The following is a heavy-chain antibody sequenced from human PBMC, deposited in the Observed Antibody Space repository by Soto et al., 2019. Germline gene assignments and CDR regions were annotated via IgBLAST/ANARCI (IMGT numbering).Heavy chain of an antibody. CDR1: GSTFSDYN. J-gene: IGHJ4*02. CDR3: ARDDYDNSGTGY. Sequence: EVQLVESGGGLVQPGGSLRLSCAASGSTFSDYNMNCVRQAPGKGLEWVSYIGSSSSSIYYADSVKGRFTISRDNAKKSLYLQMNSLRDEDTAVYYCARDDYDNSGTGYWGQGTLVIVSS. V-gene: IGHV3-48*02. D-gene: IGHD3-22*01. CDR2: IGSSSSSI.